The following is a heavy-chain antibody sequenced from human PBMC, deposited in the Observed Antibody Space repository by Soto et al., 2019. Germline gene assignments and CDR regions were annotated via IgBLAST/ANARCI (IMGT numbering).Heavy chain of an antibody. CDR1: GFTFSDYY. J-gene: IGHJ5*01. Sequence: PGGSLRLSCAASGFTFSDYYMTWIRQAPGKGLEWVSYISTSGNTISYADSVKGRFTISRDNAKNSLYLQMNSLRAEDTAVYYCARDSAPYSGSRNWFDPWGQGTLVTVSS. CDR2: ISTSGNTI. D-gene: IGHD3-10*01. V-gene: IGHV3-11*01. CDR3: ARDSAPYSGSRNWFDP.